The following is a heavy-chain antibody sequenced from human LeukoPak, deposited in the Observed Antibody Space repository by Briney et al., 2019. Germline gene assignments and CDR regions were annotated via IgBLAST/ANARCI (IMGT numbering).Heavy chain of an antibody. J-gene: IGHJ6*02. D-gene: IGHD3-10*01. CDR3: ARVEGWFGESLSYPGLDYGMDV. Sequence: ASVKVSCKASGGTFSSYAIRWVRQAPGQELEWMGGIIPIFGTANYAQKFQGRVTITADESTSTAYMELSSLRSEDTAVYYCARVEGWFGESLSYPGLDYGMDVWGQGTTVTVSS. CDR2: IIPIFGTA. V-gene: IGHV1-69*13. CDR1: GGTFSSYA.